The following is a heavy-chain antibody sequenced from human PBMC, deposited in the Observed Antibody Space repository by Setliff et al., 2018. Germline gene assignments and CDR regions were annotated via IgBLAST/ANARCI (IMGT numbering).Heavy chain of an antibody. CDR3: AREGVDTRSSTDYRYYMDV. CDR2: TIPSFGST. V-gene: IGHV1-69*05. J-gene: IGHJ6*03. Sequence: SVKVSCKASGGTSSSYGISWVRQAPGQGLEWMGGTIPSFGSTNYAQKFQGRVTIITDESTSTAYMELSSLRTEDSAVYYCAREGVDTRSSTDYRYYMDVWGKGPRSPSP. D-gene: IGHD5-18*01. CDR1: GGTSSSYG.